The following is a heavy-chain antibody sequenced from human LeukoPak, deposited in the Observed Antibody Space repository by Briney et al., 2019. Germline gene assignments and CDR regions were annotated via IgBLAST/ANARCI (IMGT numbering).Heavy chain of an antibody. CDR1: GFTVSSNS. J-gene: IGHJ4*02. Sequence: TGGSLRLSCTVSGFTVSSNSMSWVRQAPGKGLEWVSFIYSDNTHYSDSVKGRFTISRDNSKNTLYLQMNSLRAEDTAVYYCAKAAYGSESYYDPFDYWGQGTLVTVSS. CDR2: IYSDNT. D-gene: IGHD3-10*01. CDR3: AKAAYGSESYYDPFDY. V-gene: IGHV3-53*01.